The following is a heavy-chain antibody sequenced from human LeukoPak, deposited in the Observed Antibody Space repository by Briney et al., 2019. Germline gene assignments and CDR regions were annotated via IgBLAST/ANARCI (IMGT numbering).Heavy chain of an antibody. J-gene: IGHJ4*02. CDR2: INHSGST. Sequence: SETLSLTCAVYGGSFSGYYWSWIRQPPAKGLEWIGEINHSGSTNYNPSLKSRVTISVDTSKNQFPLKLSSVTAADTAVYYCATTALAARRRYFDYWGQGTLGTVSS. CDR3: ATTALAARRRYFDY. D-gene: IGHD6-6*01. CDR1: GGSFSGYY. V-gene: IGHV4-34*01.